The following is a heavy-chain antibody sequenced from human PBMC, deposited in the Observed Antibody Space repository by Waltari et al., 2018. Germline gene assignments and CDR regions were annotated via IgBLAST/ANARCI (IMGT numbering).Heavy chain of an antibody. CDR1: GFTFDDYA. CDR2: ISWNSGSI. CDR3: AKDIEYNWNPDGFDY. V-gene: IGHV3-9*01. Sequence: EVQLVESGGGLVQPGRSLRLSCAASGFTFDDYAMHWVRQAPGKGLEWVSGISWNSGSIGYADSVKGRFTISRDNAKNSLYLQMNSLRAEDTALYYCAKDIEYNWNPDGFDYWGQGTLVTVSS. J-gene: IGHJ4*02. D-gene: IGHD1-20*01.